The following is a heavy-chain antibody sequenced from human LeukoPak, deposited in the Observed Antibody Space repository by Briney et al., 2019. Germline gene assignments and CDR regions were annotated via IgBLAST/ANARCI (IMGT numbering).Heavy chain of an antibody. V-gene: IGHV4-30-2*03. J-gene: IGHJ5*02. CDR1: GGSISSGGYS. CDR3: ARQVNYDFWSGYSPFNWFDP. D-gene: IGHD3-3*01. CDR2: IYHSGST. Sequence: SQTLSLTCAVSGGSISSGGYSWSWIRQPPGKGLEWIGYIYHSGSTYYNPSLKSRVTISVDASKNQFSLKLSSVTAADTAVYYCARQVNYDFWSGYSPFNWFDPWGQGTLVTVSS.